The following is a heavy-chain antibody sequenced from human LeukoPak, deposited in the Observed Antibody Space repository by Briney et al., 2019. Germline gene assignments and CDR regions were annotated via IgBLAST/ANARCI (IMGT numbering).Heavy chain of an antibody. J-gene: IGHJ5*02. CDR3: ARGRRAARPPTKNWFDP. CDR1: GGSISSSNW. Sequence: SGTLSLTCAVSGGSISSSNWWSWVRQPPGKGLEWIGEIYHSGSTNYNPSLKSRVTISVDKSKNQFSLKLSSVTAADTAVYYCARGRRAARPPTKNWFDPWGQGTLVTVSS. CDR2: IYHSGST. V-gene: IGHV4-4*02. D-gene: IGHD6-6*01.